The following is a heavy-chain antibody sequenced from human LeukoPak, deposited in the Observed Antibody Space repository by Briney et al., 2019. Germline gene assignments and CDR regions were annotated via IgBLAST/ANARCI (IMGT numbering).Heavy chain of an antibody. J-gene: IGHJ4*02. CDR3: AHIEETGGPYYYDSSGYGAFFDY. CDR1: GFSLSTSGVG. CDR2: IYWDDDK. V-gene: IGHV2-5*02. D-gene: IGHD3-22*01. Sequence: SGPTLVKPTQTLTLTCTFSGFSLSTSGVGVGWIRQPPGKALEWLALIYWDDDKRYSPSLKSRLTITKDTSKNQVVLTMTNMDPVDTATYYCAHIEETGGPYYYDSSGYGAFFDYWGQGTLVTVSS.